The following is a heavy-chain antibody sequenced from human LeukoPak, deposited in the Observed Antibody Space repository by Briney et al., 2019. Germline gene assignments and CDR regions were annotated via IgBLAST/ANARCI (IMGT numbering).Heavy chain of an antibody. CDR2: IYYSGST. Sequence: SETRSLTCTVSGGSISSYYWSWIRQPPGKGLEWIGYIYYSGSTNYNPSLKSRVHISVDTSKNQFPLKLSSVTAADTAVYYCASSTGRAFDIWGQGTMVTVSS. CDR3: ASSTGRAFDI. J-gene: IGHJ3*02. CDR1: GGSISSYY. V-gene: IGHV4-59*08.